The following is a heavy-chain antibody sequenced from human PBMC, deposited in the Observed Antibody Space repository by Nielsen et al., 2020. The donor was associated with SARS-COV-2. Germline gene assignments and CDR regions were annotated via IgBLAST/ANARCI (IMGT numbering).Heavy chain of an antibody. V-gene: IGHV4-4*02. CDR2: IYHSGST. J-gene: IGHJ4*02. D-gene: IGHD3-10*01. CDR1: GGSISSSNW. Sequence: SETLSLTCAVSGGSISSSNWWSWVRQPPGKGLEWIGEIYHSGSTNYNPSLKSRVTISVDKSKNQFSLKLSSVTAADTAVYYCAREHYGSGSRTLDYWGQGTLVTVSS. CDR3: AREHYGSGSRTLDY.